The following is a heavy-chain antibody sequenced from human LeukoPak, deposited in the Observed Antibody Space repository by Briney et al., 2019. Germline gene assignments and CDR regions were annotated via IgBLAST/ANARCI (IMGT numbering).Heavy chain of an antibody. CDR1: GFTFSSYG. J-gene: IGHJ5*02. D-gene: IGHD6-13*01. V-gene: IGHV3-33*01. CDR2: IWYDGRNK. CDR3: ARDSDSNTWNWFNP. Sequence: GGSLRLSCAASGFTFSSYGMHWVRQAPGKGLEWVAVIWYDGRNKYYADSVKGRFTISRDNSKNTLYLQMNSLRVEDTAVYYCARDSDSNTWNWFNPWGQGTLVTVSS.